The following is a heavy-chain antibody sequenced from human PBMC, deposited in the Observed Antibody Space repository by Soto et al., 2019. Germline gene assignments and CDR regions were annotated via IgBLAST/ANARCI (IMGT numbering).Heavy chain of an antibody. J-gene: IGHJ3*02. V-gene: IGHV4-34*01. CDR1: GGSFSGYY. CDR2: INHSGST. Sequence: QVQLQQWGAGLLKPSETLSLTCAVYGGSFSGYYWSWIRQPPGKGLEWIGEINHSGSTNYNPSLKSRVTISVDTSKNQFSLKLSSVTAADTAVYYCARGGGIVVVVAATIEAFDIWGQGTMVTVSS. CDR3: ARGGGIVVVVAATIEAFDI. D-gene: IGHD2-15*01.